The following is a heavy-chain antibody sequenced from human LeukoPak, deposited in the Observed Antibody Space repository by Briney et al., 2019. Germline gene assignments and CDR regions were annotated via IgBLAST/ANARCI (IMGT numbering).Heavy chain of an antibody. V-gene: IGHV3-64*01. CDR1: GFTFSMSA. Sequence: GGSLRLSCVASGFTFSMSAMNWVRQAPGKGLEYVAAITGDGGGTYYANSVKGRFTVSRDNAKNSLYLQMNSLRDEDTAVYYCARVGYAFDIWGQGTMVTVSS. CDR2: ITGDGGGT. CDR3: ARVGYAFDI. J-gene: IGHJ3*02.